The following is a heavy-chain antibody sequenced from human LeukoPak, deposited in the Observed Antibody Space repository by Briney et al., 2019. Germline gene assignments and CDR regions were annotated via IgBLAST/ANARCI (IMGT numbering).Heavy chain of an antibody. V-gene: IGHV3-48*03. CDR2: ISSSGGTI. D-gene: IGHD2-15*01. Sequence: PGGSLRLSCTASGFTFGDYAMTWVRQAPGKGLEWVSYISSSGGTIYYADSVKGRFTISRDNAKNSLYLQMNSLRAEDTAVYYCARGGWFGAFDIWGQGTMVTVSS. CDR3: ARGGWFGAFDI. J-gene: IGHJ3*02. CDR1: GFTFGDYA.